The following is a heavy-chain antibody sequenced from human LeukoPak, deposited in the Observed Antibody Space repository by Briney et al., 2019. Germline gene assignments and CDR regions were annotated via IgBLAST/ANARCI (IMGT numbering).Heavy chain of an antibody. CDR1: GGSINDHA. J-gene: IGHJ6*02. CDR3: ARLSRIATAGAYSYHSLDI. V-gene: IGHV4-59*11. D-gene: IGHD6-13*01. CDR2: VYYTGSS. Sequence: SETLSLTCTVSGGSINDHAWCWIRQPPGRGLEWIGCVYYTGSSENNASLKSRLTISTDTSNNQLSLKVTSVTAADTAIYSCARLSRIATAGAYSYHSLDIWGQGTTVTVSS.